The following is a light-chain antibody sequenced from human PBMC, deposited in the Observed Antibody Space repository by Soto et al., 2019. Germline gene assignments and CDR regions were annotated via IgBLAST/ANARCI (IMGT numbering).Light chain of an antibody. CDR2: EVS. V-gene: IGLV2-14*01. Sequence: QSVLTQPASVSGSPGQSITISCTGTSSDVGGYNYVSWYQQHPGKAPKLIIYEVSDRPSGVSNRFSGSKSGNTASLTISGLQAEDDAHYYCSSFTSTSTLVVFGGGTKVTVL. J-gene: IGLJ2*01. CDR1: SSDVGGYNY. CDR3: SSFTSTSTLVV.